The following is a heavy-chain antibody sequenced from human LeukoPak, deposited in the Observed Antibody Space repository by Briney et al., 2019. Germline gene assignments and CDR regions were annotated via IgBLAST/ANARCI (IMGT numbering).Heavy chain of an antibody. Sequence: GASVKVSCKASGGTFSSYAISWVRQAPGQGLEWMGGIIPIFGTANYAQKFQGRVTITADKSTSTAYMELSSLRSEDTAVYYCARLSGVGYCSGGSCSNNWFDPWGQGTLVTVSS. J-gene: IGHJ5*02. CDR2: IIPIFGTA. CDR1: GGTFSSYA. CDR3: ARLSGVGYCSGGSCSNNWFDP. D-gene: IGHD2-15*01. V-gene: IGHV1-69*06.